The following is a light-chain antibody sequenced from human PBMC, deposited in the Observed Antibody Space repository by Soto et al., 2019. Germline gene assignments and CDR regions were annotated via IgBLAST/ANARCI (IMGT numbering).Light chain of an antibody. CDR3: QQNNYM. V-gene: IGKV1-39*01. Sequence: DIQMTQSPSSLSASLGDRVTITCRASQSISSNLNWYQQKPGKAPKLLIYAASSLQSGVPSRFSGGGSGTDFTLTISSLQPDDFATYYCQQNNYMFGQGTKVDIK. CDR1: QSISSN. J-gene: IGKJ1*01. CDR2: AAS.